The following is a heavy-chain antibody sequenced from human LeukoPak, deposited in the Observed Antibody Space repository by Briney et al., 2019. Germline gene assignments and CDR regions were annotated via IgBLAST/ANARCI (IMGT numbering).Heavy chain of an antibody. Sequence: KPGGSLRLSCAASGFTFSSYAMSWVRQAPGKGLGWVSAISGSGGSTYYADSVKGRFTISRDNSKNTLYLQMNSLRDEDSAAYYCARVYLERLTAGYFDHWGQGTWVTVSP. D-gene: IGHD2-8*01. J-gene: IGHJ4*02. CDR3: ARVYLERLTAGYFDH. V-gene: IGHV3-23*01. CDR2: ISGSGGST. CDR1: GFTFSSYA.